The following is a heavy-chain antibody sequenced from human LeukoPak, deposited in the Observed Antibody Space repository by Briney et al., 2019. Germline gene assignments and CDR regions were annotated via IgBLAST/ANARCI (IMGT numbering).Heavy chain of an antibody. J-gene: IGHJ6*03. CDR1: GGSISARNYN. D-gene: IGHD3-10*01. CDR2: IDDAGTI. CDR3: ARGSSYMDV. V-gene: IGHV4-39*07. Sequence: PSETLSLTCSVSGGSISARNYNWGWIRQPPGQGLEWIRNIDDAGTIHYFPSLRSRVTISRDTPNNQFSLKLSSVTAADTAVYYCARGSSYMDVWGKGTAVTVSS.